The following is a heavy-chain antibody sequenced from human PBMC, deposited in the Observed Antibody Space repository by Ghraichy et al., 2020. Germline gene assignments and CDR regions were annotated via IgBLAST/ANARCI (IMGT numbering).Heavy chain of an antibody. CDR1: GDSISGYY. D-gene: IGHD6-13*01. Sequence: SETLSLTCTVSGDSISGYYWSWIRQPPGKGLEWIGYIYYSGSTNVNPSLKSRVTISVETSKNQFSLKLNSVTAADTAVYYCARDSYTSPWYPHWFDPWGQGTLVTVSS. CDR3: ARDSYTSPWYPHWFDP. J-gene: IGHJ5*02. CDR2: IYYSGST. V-gene: IGHV4-59*01.